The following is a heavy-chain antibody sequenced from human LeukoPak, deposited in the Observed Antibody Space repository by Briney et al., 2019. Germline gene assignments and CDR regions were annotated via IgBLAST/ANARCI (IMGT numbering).Heavy chain of an antibody. CDR2: ISSSSNYI. CDR1: GFTFSSFT. D-gene: IGHD5-12*01. Sequence: GGSLRLSCAVSGFTFSSFTMNWVRQAPGKGLEWVSSISSSSNYIYYADSVKGRFTISRDNSQNSLYLQMNSLRVEDTAIYFCARDRVWQRFRGRGLPYYFNYWGQGTLVTVSS. J-gene: IGHJ4*02. CDR3: ARDRVWQRFRGRGLPYYFNY. V-gene: IGHV3-21*01.